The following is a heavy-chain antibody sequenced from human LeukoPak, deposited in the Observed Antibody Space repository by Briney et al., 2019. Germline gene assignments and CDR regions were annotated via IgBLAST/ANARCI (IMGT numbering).Heavy chain of an antibody. CDR1: GGTFSSYA. CDR2: INPNSGGT. D-gene: IGHD5-18*01. CDR3: ARAFALGGAMVTSYWFDP. J-gene: IGHJ5*02. V-gene: IGHV1-2*02. Sequence: ASVKVSCKASGGTFSSYAISWVRQAPGQGLKWMGWINPNSGGTNYAQKFQGRVTMTRDTSISTAYMELSRLRSDDTAVYYCARAFALGGAMVTSYWFDPWGQGTLVTVSS.